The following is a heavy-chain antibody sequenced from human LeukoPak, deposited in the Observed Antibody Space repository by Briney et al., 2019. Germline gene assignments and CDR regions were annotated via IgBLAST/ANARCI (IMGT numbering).Heavy chain of an antibody. J-gene: IGHJ4*02. Sequence: PSETLSLTCTVSGGSISSYYWSWIRQPPGEGLEYIGYIYYSGSTNYNPSLKSRITISVDTSKNQFSLKLSSVTAADTAVYYCARSEVGASTTFDYWGQGTLVTVSS. CDR2: IYYSGST. CDR3: ARSEVGASTTFDY. V-gene: IGHV4-59*01. CDR1: GGSISSYY. D-gene: IGHD1-26*01.